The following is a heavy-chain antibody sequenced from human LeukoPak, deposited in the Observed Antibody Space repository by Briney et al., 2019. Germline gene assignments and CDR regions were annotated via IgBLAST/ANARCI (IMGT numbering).Heavy chain of an antibody. CDR3: ARSWRDGYNYYFDY. D-gene: IGHD5-24*01. CDR1: GGSISSGSYY. V-gene: IGHV4-61*02. J-gene: IGHJ4*02. CDR2: IYTSGST. Sequence: ASQTLSLTCTVSGGSISSGSYYWSWIRQPAGKGLEWIGRIYTSGSTNYNPSLKSRVTMSVDTSKNQFSLKLSSVTAADTAVYYCARSWRDGYNYYFDYWGQGTLVTVSS.